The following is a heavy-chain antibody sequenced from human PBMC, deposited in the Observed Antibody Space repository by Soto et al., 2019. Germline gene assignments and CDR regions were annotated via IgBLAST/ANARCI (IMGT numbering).Heavy chain of an antibody. J-gene: IGHJ6*02. V-gene: IGHV3-23*01. D-gene: IGHD1-1*01. CDR1: GFTFSSYA. CDR2: INEGPGDT. Sequence: SGGSLRLSCAASGFTFSSYAMSWVRQAPGKGLEWVSAINEGPGDTFYADSVKGRFTISRDNSKNTLYLQTNSLRAEDTAVYYCAKERGYNSGYDAIDAWAQRNTVPVSS. CDR3: AKERGYNSGYDAIDA.